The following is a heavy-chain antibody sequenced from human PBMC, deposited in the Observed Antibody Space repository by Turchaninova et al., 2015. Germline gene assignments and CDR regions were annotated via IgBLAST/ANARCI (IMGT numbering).Heavy chain of an antibody. V-gene: IGHV3-49*01. J-gene: IGHJ3*02. CDR1: GFTFGDFA. CDR2: IRSKAYGETT. Sequence: VQLVESGGGLVQPGRSLRLSWSAPGFTFGDFAMRWFRKVPGKGLEWGGFIRSKAYGETTEYAASVQGRFTISRDGSKSIAYLQMNSLKTEDTAVYYCARWILITFGDAFDIWGQGTMVTVSS. D-gene: IGHD3-16*01. CDR3: ARWILITFGDAFDI.